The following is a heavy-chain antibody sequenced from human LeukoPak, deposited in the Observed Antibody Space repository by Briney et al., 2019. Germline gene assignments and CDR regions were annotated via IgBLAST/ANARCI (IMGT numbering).Heavy chain of an antibody. Sequence: PSETLSLTCSISGGSISSYYWSWIRQPPGKGLEWIGYIYYSGSTNYKSSLKSRVTISVDTSKNQFSLKLSSVTAADTAVYYCARETSQKGAHYMDVWGKGTTVTISS. CDR1: GGSISSYY. CDR3: ARETSQKGAHYMDV. D-gene: IGHD3-16*01. J-gene: IGHJ6*03. CDR2: IYYSGST. V-gene: IGHV4-59*01.